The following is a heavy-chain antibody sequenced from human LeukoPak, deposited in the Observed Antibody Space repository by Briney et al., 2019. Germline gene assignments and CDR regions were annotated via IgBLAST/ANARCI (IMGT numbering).Heavy chain of an antibody. CDR2: ISGSSGST. Sequence: GGSLRLSCAASGFTFSSYAMSWVRQAPGKGPEWVSAISGSSGSTYYADSVKGRFTISRDNSKNTLYLQMNSLRAEDTAVYYCAKDGWQQLIMGRFDYWGQGTLVTVSS. V-gene: IGHV3-23*01. J-gene: IGHJ4*02. CDR3: AKDGWQQLIMGRFDY. D-gene: IGHD6-13*01. CDR1: GFTFSSYA.